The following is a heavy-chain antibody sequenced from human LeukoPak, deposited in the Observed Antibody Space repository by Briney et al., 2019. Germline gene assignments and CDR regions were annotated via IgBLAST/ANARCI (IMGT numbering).Heavy chain of an antibody. V-gene: IGHV4-34*01. J-gene: IGHJ3*02. CDR3: ARGLYYYDSSGSDAFDI. Sequence: SETLSLTCAVYGGSFSGYYWSGIRQPPGKGLEWIGEINHSGSTNYNPSLKSRVTISVDTSKNQFSLKLSSVTAADTAVYYCARGLYYYDSSGSDAFDIWGQGTMVTVSS. D-gene: IGHD3-22*01. CDR2: INHSGST. CDR1: GGSFSGYY.